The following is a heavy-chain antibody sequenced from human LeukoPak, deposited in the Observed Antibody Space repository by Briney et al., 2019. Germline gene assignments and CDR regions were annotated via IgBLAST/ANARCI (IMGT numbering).Heavy chain of an antibody. CDR3: AKLAASETGGGS. Sequence: ASVKVSCKASGYTFTSYDINWVRQATGQGLEWMGWMNPNSGNTGYAQKFQGRVTMTRDTSTSTVYMELSSLRSEDTAIYYCAKLAASETGGGSWGQGTLVTVSS. D-gene: IGHD6-13*01. V-gene: IGHV1-8*01. CDR2: MNPNSGNT. CDR1: GYTFTSYD. J-gene: IGHJ5*02.